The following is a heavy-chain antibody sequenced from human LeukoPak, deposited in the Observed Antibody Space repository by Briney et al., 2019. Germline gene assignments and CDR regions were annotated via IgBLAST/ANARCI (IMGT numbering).Heavy chain of an antibody. CDR3: AKGPYYYDSSGYPPYYYYYYGMDV. J-gene: IGHJ6*02. Sequence: GGSLRLSCAASGFTFSSYAMSWVRQAPGKGLEWVSAISGSGGSTYYADSVKGRFTISRDNSKNTLYLQMNSLRAEDTAVYYCAKGPYYYDSSGYPPYYYYYYGMDVWGQGTTVTVSS. V-gene: IGHV3-23*01. CDR2: ISGSGGST. CDR1: GFTFSSYA. D-gene: IGHD3-22*01.